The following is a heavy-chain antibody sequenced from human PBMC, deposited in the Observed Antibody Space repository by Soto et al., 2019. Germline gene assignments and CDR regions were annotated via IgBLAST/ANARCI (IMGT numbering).Heavy chain of an antibody. CDR2: ISYDGSNK. CDR1: GFTFSSYG. V-gene: IGHV3-30*18. J-gene: IGHJ4*02. CDR3: AKRQPGYRYGYIFDY. D-gene: IGHD5-18*01. Sequence: GGSLRLSCAASGFTFSSYGMHWVRQAPGKGLEWVAVISYDGSNKYYADSVKGRFTISRDNSKNTLYLQMNSLRAEDTAIYYCAKRQPGYRYGYIFDYWGQGTLVTVSS.